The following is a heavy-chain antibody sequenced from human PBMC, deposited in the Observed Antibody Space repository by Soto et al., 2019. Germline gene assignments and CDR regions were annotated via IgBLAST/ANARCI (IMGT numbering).Heavy chain of an antibody. J-gene: IGHJ6*02. CDR1: GGSISSGGYY. CDR2: IYYSGST. D-gene: IGHD1-26*01. CDR3: GGLATNAGYYYGMDV. V-gene: IGHV4-31*03. Sequence: PSETLSLTCTVSGGSISSGGYYWSWIRQHPGKGLEWIGYIYYSGSTYYNPSLKSRVTISVDTSKNQFSLKLSSVTAADTAVYYCGGLATNAGYYYGMDVWGQGTTVTVSS.